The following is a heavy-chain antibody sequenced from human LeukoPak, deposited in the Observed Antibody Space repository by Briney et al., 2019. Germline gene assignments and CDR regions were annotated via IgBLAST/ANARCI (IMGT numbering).Heavy chain of an antibody. J-gene: IGHJ3*02. CDR1: GGTFSSYA. D-gene: IGHD2-21*01. Sequence: SVKVSCKASGGTFSSYAISWVRQAPGQGLEWMGRIIPIFGTANYAQKFQGRVTITTDESTSTAYMELSSLRSEDTAVYYCARDWIGGDCYSCTFDAFDIWGQGTMVTVSS. CDR3: ARDWIGGDCYSCTFDAFDI. V-gene: IGHV1-69*05. CDR2: IIPIFGTA.